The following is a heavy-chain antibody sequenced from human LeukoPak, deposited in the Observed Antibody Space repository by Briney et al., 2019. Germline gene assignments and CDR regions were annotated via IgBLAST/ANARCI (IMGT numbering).Heavy chain of an antibody. D-gene: IGHD1-7*01. CDR3: ARDEGMKLYYYYGMGV. Sequence: GSSVKVSCKASGGTFSSYAISWVRQAPGQGLEWMGGIIPIFGTANYAQKFQGRVTITADESTSTAYMELSSLRSEDTAVYYCARDEGMKLYYYYGMGVWGQGTTVTVSS. J-gene: IGHJ6*02. CDR2: IIPIFGTA. V-gene: IGHV1-69*01. CDR1: GGTFSSYA.